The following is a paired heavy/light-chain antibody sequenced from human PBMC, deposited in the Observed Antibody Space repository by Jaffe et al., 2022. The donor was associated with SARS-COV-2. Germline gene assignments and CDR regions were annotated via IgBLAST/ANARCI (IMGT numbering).Heavy chain of an antibody. J-gene: IGHJ4*02. CDR3: ARAPVGPPAD. V-gene: IGHV1-46*01. Sequence: QVQLVQSGAEVKKPGASVKVSCLASGYSFTSYYIHWVRQAAGQGLEWMGLINPSAGSITYAQKFQGRVTITRDTSTSTVSLELNTLTSDDTAVYYCARAPVGPPADWGQGTLVTVSS. D-gene: IGHD1-26*01. CDR1: GYSFTSYY. CDR2: INPSAGSI.
Light chain of an antibody. CDR1: HYVNNW. Sequence: DIQMTQSPSTLSASVGDRVTITCRASHYVNNWLAWYQQKPGKAPKLLIDKASNLESGVPSRFSGSGSGTEFTLTISSLQPDDFATYYCQQYNTFSPWTFGQGTKVEIK. CDR3: QQYNTFSPWT. CDR2: KAS. V-gene: IGKV1-5*03. J-gene: IGKJ1*01.